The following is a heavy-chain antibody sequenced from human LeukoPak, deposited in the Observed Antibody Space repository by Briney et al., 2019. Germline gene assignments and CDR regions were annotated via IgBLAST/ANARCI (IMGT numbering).Heavy chain of an antibody. D-gene: IGHD6-19*01. CDR3: AKTTAGNSSGRYPGWPVDY. CDR1: GFSFRNCA. Sequence: WGSLRLSCAASGFSFRNCAIYWVRQAPGKGLDLVSVISGSGGDTYFADSVKGRFTISRDHSKNTVFLQMDSLRAEDTAVYYCAKTTAGNSSGRYPGWPVDYWGQGTLVTVSS. J-gene: IGHJ4*02. V-gene: IGHV3-23*01. CDR2: ISGSGGDT.